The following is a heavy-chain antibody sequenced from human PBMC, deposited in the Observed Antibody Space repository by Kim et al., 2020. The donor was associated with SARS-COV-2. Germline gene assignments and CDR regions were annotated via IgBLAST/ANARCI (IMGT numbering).Heavy chain of an antibody. CDR3: ARDRWGTLGWWFDP. Sequence: SVKVSCKASGGTFSSYAISWVRQAPGQGLEWMGGIIPIFGTANYAQKFQGRVTITADESTSTAYMELSSLRSEDTAVYYCARDRWGTLGWWFDPWGQGTLVTVSS. V-gene: IGHV1-69*13. CDR2: IIPIFGTA. D-gene: IGHD3-16*01. CDR1: GGTFSSYA. J-gene: IGHJ5*02.